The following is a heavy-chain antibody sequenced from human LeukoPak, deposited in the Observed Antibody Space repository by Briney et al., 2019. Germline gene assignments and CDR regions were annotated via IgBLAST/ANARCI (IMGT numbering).Heavy chain of an antibody. CDR2: ISSSSSYI. V-gene: IGHV3-21*01. CDR3: ARVGRYSSGWSAYYYYYMDV. D-gene: IGHD6-19*01. Sequence: GGSLRLSCAAPGFTFSSYSMNWVRQAPGKGLEWVSSISSSSSYIYYADSVKGRFTISRDNAKNSLYLQMNSLRAEDTAVYYCARVGRYSSGWSAYYYYYMDVWGKGTTVTISS. CDR1: GFTFSSYS. J-gene: IGHJ6*03.